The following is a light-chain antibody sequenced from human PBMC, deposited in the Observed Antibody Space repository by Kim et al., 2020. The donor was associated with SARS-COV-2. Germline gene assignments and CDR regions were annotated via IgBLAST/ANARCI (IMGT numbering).Light chain of an antibody. J-gene: IGLJ2*01. V-gene: IGLV3-19*01. CDR3: NSRDSSGTVV. Sequence: SSELTQDPAVSVALGQTVRITCQGDSLRSYYASWYQQKPGQAPVLVIYGKNNRPSGIPDRFSGSSSVNTASLTITGAQAEDVADYYCNSRDSSGTVVFGGGTQLTV. CDR2: GKN. CDR1: SLRSYY.